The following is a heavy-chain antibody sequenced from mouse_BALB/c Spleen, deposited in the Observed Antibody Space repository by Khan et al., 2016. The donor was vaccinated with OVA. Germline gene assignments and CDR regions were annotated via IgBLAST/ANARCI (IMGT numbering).Heavy chain of an antibody. CDR1: GLSLTNYG. D-gene: IGHD1-1*02. CDR3: AIIDYGSDWFAY. J-gene: IGHJ3*01. CDR2: IWGDGST. V-gene: IGHV2-3*01. Sequence: VQLKQSGPGLVAPSQSLSIRCTVSGLSLTNYGVSWVRQPPGKGLEWLGVIWGDGSTNYHSVLKSRLTINKDNYKSQIFVKLNSLQTADTSTYFCAIIDYGSDWFAYWGQGTLVTVSA.